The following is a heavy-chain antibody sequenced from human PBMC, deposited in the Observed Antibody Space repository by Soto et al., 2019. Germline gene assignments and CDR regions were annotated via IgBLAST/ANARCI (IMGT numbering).Heavy chain of an antibody. Sequence: ASVKVSCKASGYSFINYYIHWVRQAPGEGLEWMGIINPSGGSTTYAENFQGRVTMTTDTSTSTVNMELSSLRSEDTAVYYCARAESYYSGLDVWGQGTTVTVSS. V-gene: IGHV1-46*01. CDR3: ARAESYYSGLDV. CDR1: GYSFINYY. CDR2: INPSGGST. J-gene: IGHJ6*02.